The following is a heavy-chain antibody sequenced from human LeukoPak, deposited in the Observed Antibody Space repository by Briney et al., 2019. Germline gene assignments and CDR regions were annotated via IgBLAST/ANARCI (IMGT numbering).Heavy chain of an antibody. D-gene: IGHD3-3*01. CDR3: ARIYDFWSGYPGASGFDY. Sequence: SETLSLTCTVSGYSISSGYYWGWIRQPPGKGLEWIGSIYHSGSTYYNPSLKSRVTISVDTSKNQFSLKLSSVTAADTAVYYCARIYDFWSGYPGASGFDYWGQGTRVTVSS. J-gene: IGHJ4*02. CDR2: IYHSGST. V-gene: IGHV4-38-2*02. CDR1: GYSISSGYY.